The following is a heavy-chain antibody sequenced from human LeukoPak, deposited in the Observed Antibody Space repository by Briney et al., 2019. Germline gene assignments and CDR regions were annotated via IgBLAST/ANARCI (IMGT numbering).Heavy chain of an antibody. J-gene: IGHJ4*02. CDR2: ISAYNGNT. CDR1: GYTFTSYG. Sequence: ASVKVSCKASGYTFTSYGISWVRQAPGQGLEWMGWISAYNGNTNYAQKLQGRVTITTDTSTDTAYMELSSLRSEDTAVYYCATEKTGTTGGGFDYWGQGTLVTASS. D-gene: IGHD1-1*01. V-gene: IGHV1-18*01. CDR3: ATEKTGTTGGGFDY.